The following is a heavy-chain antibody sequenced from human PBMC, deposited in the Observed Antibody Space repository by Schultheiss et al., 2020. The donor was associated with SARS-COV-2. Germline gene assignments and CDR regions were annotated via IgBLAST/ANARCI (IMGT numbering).Heavy chain of an antibody. D-gene: IGHD6-6*01. CDR1: GGSISSYY. CDR3: ARDTSIASYFDY. V-gene: IGHV4-59*12. CDR2: INHSGST. J-gene: IGHJ4*02. Sequence: GSLRLSCTVSGGSISSYYWSWIRQPPGKGLEWIGEINHSGSTNYNPSLKSRVTISVDTSKNQFSLKLSSVTAADTAVYYCARDTSIASYFDYWGQGTLVTVSS.